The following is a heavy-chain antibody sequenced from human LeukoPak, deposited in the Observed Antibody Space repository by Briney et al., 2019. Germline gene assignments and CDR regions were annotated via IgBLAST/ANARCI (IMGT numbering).Heavy chain of an antibody. CDR1: GFTFSSYG. J-gene: IGHJ4*02. V-gene: IGHV3-30*02. CDR2: IRYDGSNK. Sequence: GGSLRLSCAASGFTFSSYGMHWVRQVPGKGLEWVAFIRYDGSNKYYADSVKGRFTISRDNSKNTLYLQMNSLRAEDTAVYYCAKDTSRGAAAGFWGQGTLVTVSS. CDR3: AKDTSRGAAAGF. D-gene: IGHD6-13*01.